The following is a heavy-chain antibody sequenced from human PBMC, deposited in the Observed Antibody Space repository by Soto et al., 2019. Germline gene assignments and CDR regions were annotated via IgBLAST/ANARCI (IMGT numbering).Heavy chain of an antibody. Sequence: GGSLRLSCASSGCTFSSYAMSWVRQAPGKGLEWVSAISGSGGSTYYADSVEGRFTISRDNSKSTLYLQMNSLRVEDTAVYYCAYTYCSDTSCLIPSSSWYYFDYWGQGTLVTVSS. CDR3: AYTYCSDTSCLIPSSSWYYFDY. D-gene: IGHD2-15*01. CDR2: ISGSGGST. J-gene: IGHJ4*02. V-gene: IGHV3-23*01. CDR1: GCTFSSYA.